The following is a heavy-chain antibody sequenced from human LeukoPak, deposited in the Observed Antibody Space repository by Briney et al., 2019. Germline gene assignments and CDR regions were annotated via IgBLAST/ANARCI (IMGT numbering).Heavy chain of an antibody. CDR2: LSAGGGST. V-gene: IGHV3-23*01. D-gene: IGHD2-15*01. CDR1: GFTFSNYA. CDR3: AKDRYCSGGSCYADALDI. J-gene: IGHJ3*02. Sequence: GGSLRLSCAASGFTFSNYAMNWVRQAPGKGLEWVSGLSAGGGSTYYADSVKGRVIISRDNTENTLYLEMNSLRVEDTAVYYCAKDRYCSGGSCYADALDIWGQGTLVTVSS.